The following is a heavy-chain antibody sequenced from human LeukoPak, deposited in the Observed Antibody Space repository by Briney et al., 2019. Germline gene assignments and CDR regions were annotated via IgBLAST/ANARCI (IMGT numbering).Heavy chain of an antibody. CDR1: GYTFTSYY. J-gene: IGHJ4*02. CDR2: INPSGGST. D-gene: IGHD1-14*01. V-gene: IGHV1-46*01. Sequence: ASVKVSCKASGYTFTSYYMHWVRQAPGQGLEWMGIINPSGGSTNHAQKFQGRVTMTRDTSTSTVYMELSSLRSEDTAVYYCATVILWGTVHFDYWGQGTLVTVSS. CDR3: ATVILWGTVHFDY.